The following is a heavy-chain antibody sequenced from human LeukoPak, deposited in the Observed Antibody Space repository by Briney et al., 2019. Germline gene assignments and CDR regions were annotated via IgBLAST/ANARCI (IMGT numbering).Heavy chain of an antibody. Sequence: GGSPRLSCAASGFTFIKYSMTWVRQAPGKGLEWVGRIKSKTDGGTTDYAAPVKGRFTISRDDSKNTLYLQMNSLKTEDTAVYYCTTSEVGATSLDYWGQGTLVTVSS. D-gene: IGHD1-26*01. CDR1: GFTFIKYS. V-gene: IGHV3-15*01. CDR3: TTSEVGATSLDY. J-gene: IGHJ4*02. CDR2: IKSKTDGGTT.